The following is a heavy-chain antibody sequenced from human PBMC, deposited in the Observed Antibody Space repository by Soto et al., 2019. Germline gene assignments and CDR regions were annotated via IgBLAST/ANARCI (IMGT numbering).Heavy chain of an antibody. D-gene: IGHD3-3*01. J-gene: IGHJ4*02. CDR1: GFTFSSYT. CDR2: IRSRDGRI. V-gene: IGHV3-48*01. Sequence: GGSLRLSCAASGFTFSSYTMNWVRQAPGKGLEWISYIRSRDGRIYYSDSVRGRFTVSRDDPNNSLYLQMNSLRAEDTAIYFCARDWTYAFDYWGQGVLVTVPS. CDR3: ARDWTYAFDY.